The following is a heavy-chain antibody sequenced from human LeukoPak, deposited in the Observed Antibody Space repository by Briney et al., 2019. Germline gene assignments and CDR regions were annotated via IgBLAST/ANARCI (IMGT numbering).Heavy chain of an antibody. CDR2: INPHSGGT. J-gene: IGHJ4*02. D-gene: IGHD5-24*01. Sequence: ASVKVSCKASGYTFIDYYMHWVRQAPGQGLEWMGWINPHSGGTNSEQNFQGRVTMSRDTSISTVYMELSRLRSDDTALYYCAREGVIGDSYNFFDYWGQGTLVTVSS. CDR3: AREGVIGDSYNFFDY. V-gene: IGHV1-2*02. CDR1: GYTFIDYY.